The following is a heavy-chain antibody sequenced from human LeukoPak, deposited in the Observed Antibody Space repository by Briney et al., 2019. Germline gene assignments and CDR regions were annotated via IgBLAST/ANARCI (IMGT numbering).Heavy chain of an antibody. CDR3: ARIRPGNYFDY. Sequence: PGGSLRLSCTASGFTSSIYWMSWVRQAPGKGLEWVASIKEDGSEEQYVDSVKGRFTISRDNARNSVHVQMNSLRAEDTAVYCCARIRPGNYFDYWGQGALVTVS. CDR1: GFTSSIYW. D-gene: IGHD6-6*01. V-gene: IGHV3-7*01. J-gene: IGHJ4*02. CDR2: IKEDGSEE.